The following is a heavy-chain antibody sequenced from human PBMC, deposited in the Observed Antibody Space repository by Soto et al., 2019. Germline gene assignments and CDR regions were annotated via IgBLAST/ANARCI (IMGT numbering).Heavy chain of an antibody. V-gene: IGHV4-34*01. CDR2: INHVGGT. Sequence: PSETLSLTCAVYGGFLSESYWTWIRQPPGKGLEWIGEINHVGGTNYNPSLKSRVTMSVDTSQNQFSLRLISVTAADTAVYYCAREVTIFGVVPRWFDPWGQGTLVTVSS. D-gene: IGHD3-3*01. J-gene: IGHJ5*02. CDR3: AREVTIFGVVPRWFDP. CDR1: GGFLSESY.